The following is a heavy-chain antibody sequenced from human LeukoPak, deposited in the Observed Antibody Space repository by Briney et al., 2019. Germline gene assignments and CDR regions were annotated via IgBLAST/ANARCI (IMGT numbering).Heavy chain of an antibody. J-gene: IGHJ3*02. CDR2: INPNSGGT. D-gene: IGHD3-3*01. CDR1: GYTFTGYY. V-gene: IGHV1-2*02. CDR3: ARGGMRDYDFWSQDAFDI. Sequence: ASVKVSCKASGYTFTGYYMHWVRQAPGQGLEWMGWINPNSGGTNYAQKFQGRVTMTRDTSISTAYMELSRLRSEDTAVYYCARGGMRDYDFWSQDAFDIWGQGTMVTVSS.